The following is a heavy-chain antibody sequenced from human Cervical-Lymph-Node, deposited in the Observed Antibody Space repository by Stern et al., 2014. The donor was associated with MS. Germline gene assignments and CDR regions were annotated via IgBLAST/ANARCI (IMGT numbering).Heavy chain of an antibody. CDR1: EYTFTYFF. CDR3: TSARNTAFDI. Sequence: VQLVASGAEVKKPGASVKVSCKASEYTFTYFFIHWVRQAPGQGLEWMGVINSGGFTTYSPKFQGRFTMTRDTSTSTVHMDLTSLTSEDTAVYYCTSARNTAFDIWGQGTLVTVSS. CDR2: INSGGFT. J-gene: IGHJ3*02. V-gene: IGHV1-46*03.